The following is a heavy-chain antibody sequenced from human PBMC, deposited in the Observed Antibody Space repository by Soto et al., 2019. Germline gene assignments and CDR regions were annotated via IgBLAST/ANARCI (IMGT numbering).Heavy chain of an antibody. V-gene: IGHV3-30*03. CDR3: AIPTLVRGDPPDH. CDR1: GFTFSSYG. CDR2: ISSDGRHA. J-gene: IGHJ4*02. D-gene: IGHD3-10*01. Sequence: QVQLVESGGGVVQPGRSLRLSCAASGFTFSSYGMHWVRQAPGKGLDGVAVISSDGRHAYYADSVKGRFTISRDNSRNTLYLQMNNLRAGDSAMYYCAIPTLVRGDPPDHWGQGTLVTVSS.